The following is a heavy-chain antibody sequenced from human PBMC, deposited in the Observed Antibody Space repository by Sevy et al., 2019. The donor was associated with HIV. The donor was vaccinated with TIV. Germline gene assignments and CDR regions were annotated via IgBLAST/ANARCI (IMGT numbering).Heavy chain of an antibody. Sequence: GESLKISCKGSGYSFTSYWIGWVRQMPGKGLEWMGIIYPGDSDTRYSPSFQGQVTISADKSISTAYLQWSSLKASDTAMYYCARATYYYDSSGYPIYYWGQGTLVTVSS. CDR2: IYPGDSDT. CDR1: GYSFTSYW. V-gene: IGHV5-51*01. D-gene: IGHD3-22*01. J-gene: IGHJ4*02. CDR3: ARATYYYDSSGYPIYY.